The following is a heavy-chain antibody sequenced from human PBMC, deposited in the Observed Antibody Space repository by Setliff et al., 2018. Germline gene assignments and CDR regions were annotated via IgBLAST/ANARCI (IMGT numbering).Heavy chain of an antibody. V-gene: IGHV1-69*05. D-gene: IGHD5-18*01. CDR3: AREGVDTRSSTDYRYYMDV. CDR1: GGTFRSYG. J-gene: IGHJ6*03. Sequence: SVKVSCKASGGTFRSYGISWVRQAPGQGLEWMGGTIPSFGSTNYAQKSQDRVTIITDESTSTAYMELSSLRTEDTAVYYCAREGVDTRSSTDYRYYMDVWG. CDR2: TIPSFGST.